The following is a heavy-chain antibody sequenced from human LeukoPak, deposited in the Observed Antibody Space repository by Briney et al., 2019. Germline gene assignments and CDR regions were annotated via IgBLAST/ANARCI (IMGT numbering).Heavy chain of an antibody. D-gene: IGHD3-16*02. J-gene: IGHJ3*02. CDR2: IYYSGST. V-gene: IGHV4-59*01. Sequence: SETLSLTCTVSGGSISSYYWSWIRQPPGKGLEWIGYIYYSGSTNYNPSLKSRVTISVDTSKNQFSLKLSSVTAADTAVYYCARSLYDYIWGSYRPRGAFDIRGQGTMVTVSS. CDR3: ARSLYDYIWGSYRPRGAFDI. CDR1: GGSISSYY.